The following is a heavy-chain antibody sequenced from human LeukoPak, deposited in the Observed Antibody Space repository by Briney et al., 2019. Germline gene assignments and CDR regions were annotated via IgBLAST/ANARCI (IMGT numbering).Heavy chain of an antibody. J-gene: IGHJ4*02. CDR3: AKDPRMTTLDY. V-gene: IGHV3-53*01. D-gene: IGHD4-11*01. CDR1: GFTVSSNY. Sequence: GGSLRLSCAASGFTVSSNYMSWVRQAPGKGLEWVSNIYSGGRTHYADSVRGRFTVSRDNSKNTLYLQMHSLRAEDTAVYYCAKDPRMTTLDYWGQGTLVTVSS. CDR2: IYSGGRT.